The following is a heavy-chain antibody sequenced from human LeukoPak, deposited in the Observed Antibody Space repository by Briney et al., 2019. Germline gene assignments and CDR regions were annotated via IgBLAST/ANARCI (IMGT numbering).Heavy chain of an antibody. D-gene: IGHD3-9*01. CDR3: ARGLRGILTGYLDY. V-gene: IGHV3-74*01. CDR1: GFTFSSYW. Sequence: PGGFLRLSCAASGFTFSSYWMHWVRQAPGKGLVWVSRINSDGSSTSYADSVKGRFTISRDNAKNSLYLQMNSLRAEDTAVYYCARGLRGILTGYLDYWGQGTLVTVSS. CDR2: INSDGSST. J-gene: IGHJ4*02.